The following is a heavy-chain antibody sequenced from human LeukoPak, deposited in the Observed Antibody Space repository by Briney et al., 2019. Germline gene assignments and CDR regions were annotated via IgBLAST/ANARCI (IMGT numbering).Heavy chain of an antibody. V-gene: IGHV3-30*02. CDR2: IRYDGSNK. Sequence: GGSLRLSCAASGFTFSSYGMHWVRQAPGKGLEWVAFIRYDGSNKYYADSVKGRFTISRDNSKNTLYLQMNSLRAEDTAVYYCAKLQPWTPEFDYWGQGTLVTVSS. J-gene: IGHJ4*02. D-gene: IGHD5-18*01. CDR3: AKLQPWTPEFDY. CDR1: GFTFSSYG.